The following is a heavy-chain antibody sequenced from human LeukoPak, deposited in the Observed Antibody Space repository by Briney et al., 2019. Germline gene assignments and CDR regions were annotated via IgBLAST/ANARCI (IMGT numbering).Heavy chain of an antibody. D-gene: IGHD3-10*01. CDR1: GYTFLRYY. CDR3: ARGGFYYGSGSYQGLDY. V-gene: IGHV1-46*01. Sequence: GASVKVSCKASGYTFLRYYFHWVRQAPGQGLEWMGIINPSGGSTSYAQKFQGRVTMTRDMSTNTVYVALSSLRSEDTAVYYCARGGFYYGSGSYQGLDYWGQGTLVTASS. CDR2: INPSGGST. J-gene: IGHJ4*02.